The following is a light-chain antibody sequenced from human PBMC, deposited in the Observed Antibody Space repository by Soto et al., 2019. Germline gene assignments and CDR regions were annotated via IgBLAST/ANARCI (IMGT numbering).Light chain of an antibody. CDR1: SSDVGGYNY. CDR2: EVS. Sequence: QSALTQPASVSGSPGQSITISCTGTSSDVGGYNYVSWYQQHPGKAPKLMIYEVSNRPSGVSNRFSGSKSGNTASLTISGLQAEDEADYYCSSYTSSNTLVFGTGIKLTVL. CDR3: SSYTSSNTLV. V-gene: IGLV2-14*01. J-gene: IGLJ1*01.